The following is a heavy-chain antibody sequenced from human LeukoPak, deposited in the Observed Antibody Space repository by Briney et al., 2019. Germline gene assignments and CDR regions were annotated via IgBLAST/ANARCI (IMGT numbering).Heavy chain of an antibody. CDR1: GGSVSSGSYY. CDR3: ARVYDMLFDP. V-gene: IGHV4-61*01. Sequence: PSETLSLTCTVSGGSVSSGSYYWSWIRQPPGKGLEWIGYIYYSGSTNYNPSLKSRVTISVDTSKNQFSLKLSSVTAADTAVYYCARVYDMLFDPWGQGTLVTVSS. D-gene: IGHD3-9*01. J-gene: IGHJ5*02. CDR2: IYYSGST.